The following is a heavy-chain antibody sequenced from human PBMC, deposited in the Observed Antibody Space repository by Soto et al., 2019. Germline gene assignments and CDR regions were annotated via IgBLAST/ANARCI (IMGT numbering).Heavy chain of an antibody. D-gene: IGHD6-19*01. V-gene: IGHV3-30-3*01. Sequence: GGSLRLSCAASGFTFSHSAMHWARQAPGKGLEWVAVISYDGSNKYYADSVTGRFTISRDNSKNTLYLQMNSPRPEDTAVYYCARDRVVAGIGEFDYWGQGTLVTVSS. CDR1: GFTFSHSA. CDR2: ISYDGSNK. CDR3: ARDRVVAGIGEFDY. J-gene: IGHJ4*02.